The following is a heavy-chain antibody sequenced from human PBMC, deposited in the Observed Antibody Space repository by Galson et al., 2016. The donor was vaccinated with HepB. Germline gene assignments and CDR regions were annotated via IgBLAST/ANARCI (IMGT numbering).Heavy chain of an antibody. J-gene: IGHJ5*02. V-gene: IGHV3-30-3*01. CDR3: ARDHSNGLLGP. D-gene: IGHD6-19*01. CDR1: GFTFSLYS. Sequence: SLRLSCAASGFTFSLYSMHWVRQAPGKGLEWVTAISYDGSNKYYADSVRGRFTISRDNAENTLFLQMNSLRPEDTAVYYCARDHSNGLLGPWGPGTLVTVSS. CDR2: ISYDGSNK.